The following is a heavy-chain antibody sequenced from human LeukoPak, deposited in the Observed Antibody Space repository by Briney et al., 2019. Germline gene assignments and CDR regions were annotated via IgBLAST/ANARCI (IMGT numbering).Heavy chain of an antibody. CDR1: GGTFSSYA. V-gene: IGHV1-69*13. D-gene: IGHD2-2*01. CDR2: IIPIFGTA. J-gene: IGHJ4*02. CDR3: ARDGSAMRPPPYYFDY. Sequence: GASVKVSCKASGGTFSSYAISWVRQAPGQGLEWMGGIIPIFGTANYAQKFQGRVTITADESTSTAYMELSSLRSEDTAVYYCARDGSAMRPPPYYFDYWGQGTLVTVSS.